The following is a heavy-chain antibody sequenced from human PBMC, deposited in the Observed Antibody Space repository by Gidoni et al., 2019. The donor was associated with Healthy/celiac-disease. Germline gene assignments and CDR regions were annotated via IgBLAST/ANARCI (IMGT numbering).Heavy chain of an antibody. CDR3: ARESDFGAGRIDY. CDR1: GVSISSGSYS. Sequence: QVQLQESGPGLVKPSQTLSLTCTVSGVSISSGSYSWSWIRQPAGTGLEWIGRIYTRGSTNYNPSLKSRVTISVDTSKNQFSLKLSSVTAADTAVYYCARESDFGAGRIDYWGQGTLVTVSS. D-gene: IGHD3-3*01. V-gene: IGHV4-61*02. CDR2: IYTRGST. J-gene: IGHJ4*02.